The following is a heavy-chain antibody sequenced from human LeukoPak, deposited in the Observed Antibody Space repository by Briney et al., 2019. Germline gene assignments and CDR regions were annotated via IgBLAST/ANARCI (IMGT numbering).Heavy chain of an antibody. Sequence: SETLSLTCTVSGGSISSYYWSWIRQPPGKGLEWIGYIYYSGSTNYNPSLKSRVTISVDTSKNQFSLKLSSVTAADTAVYYCARGRSSPRGGDWFDPWGQGTLVTVSS. D-gene: IGHD6-13*01. CDR1: GGSISSYY. J-gene: IGHJ5*02. CDR3: ARGRSSPRGGDWFDP. V-gene: IGHV4-59*12. CDR2: IYYSGST.